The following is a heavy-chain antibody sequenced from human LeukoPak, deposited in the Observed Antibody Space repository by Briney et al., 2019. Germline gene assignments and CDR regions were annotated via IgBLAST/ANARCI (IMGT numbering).Heavy chain of an antibody. D-gene: IGHD3-3*01. CDR3: ARDIAIGDYYYGMDV. Sequence: PSETLSLTCTVSGGSISSSSYYWGWIRQPPGKGLEWIGSIYYSGSTYYNPSLKSRVTISVDTSKNQFSLKLSSVTAADTAVYYCARDIAIGDYYYGMDVWGQGTTVTVSS. J-gene: IGHJ6*02. CDR1: GGSISSSSYY. CDR2: IYYSGST. V-gene: IGHV4-39*07.